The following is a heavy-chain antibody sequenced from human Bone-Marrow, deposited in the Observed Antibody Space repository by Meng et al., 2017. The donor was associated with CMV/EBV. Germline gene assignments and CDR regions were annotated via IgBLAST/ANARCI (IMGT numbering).Heavy chain of an antibody. Sequence: GGSLRLSCAASGFTFSTYWMHWVRQAPGKGLVWVSCINSDRSFTNYADSVKGRFTISRDNAKNMLYLQMNSLRAEDTAVYYCARGELFCSGGSCYQHTEHWGHGTRVTGAS. J-gene: IGHJ4*01. CDR3: ARGELFCSGGSCYQHTEH. D-gene: IGHD2-15*01. V-gene: IGHV3-74*01. CDR1: GFTFSTYW. CDR2: INSDRSFT.